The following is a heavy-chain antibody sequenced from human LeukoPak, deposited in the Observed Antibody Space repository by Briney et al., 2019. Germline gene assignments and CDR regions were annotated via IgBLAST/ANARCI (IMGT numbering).Heavy chain of an antibody. J-gene: IGHJ6*03. D-gene: IGHD6-13*01. V-gene: IGHV3-23*01. Sequence: PPGGSLRLSCAASGFTFSSYAMSWVRQAPGEGLEWVSAISGSGGSTYYADSVKGRFTISRDNSKNTLYLQMNSLRAEDTAVYYCAKCGSSPLNYYYYMDVWGKGTTVTVSS. CDR1: GFTFSSYA. CDR3: AKCGSSPLNYYYYMDV. CDR2: ISGSGGST.